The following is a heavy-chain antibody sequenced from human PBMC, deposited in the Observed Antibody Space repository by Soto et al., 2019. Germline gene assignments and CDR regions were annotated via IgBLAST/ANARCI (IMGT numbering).Heavy chain of an antibody. V-gene: IGHV3-23*01. CDR1: GFTFSDAA. D-gene: IGHD2-15*01. CDR2: VSASAIET. Sequence: EGQLLESGGALVQPGESLRLSCEGSGFTFSDAAMTWVRQAAGKGLEWVSFVSASAIETYTADSVRGRFTISRDNSKNTVFLQMNNLRVEDTAVYYCAKGRSVVHHMDVWGKGTSVTVSS. CDR3: AKGRSVVHHMDV. J-gene: IGHJ6*04.